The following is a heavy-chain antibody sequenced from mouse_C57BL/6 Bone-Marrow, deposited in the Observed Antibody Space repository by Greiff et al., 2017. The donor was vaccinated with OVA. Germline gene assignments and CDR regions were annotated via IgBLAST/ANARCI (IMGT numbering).Heavy chain of an antibody. Sequence: EVKLMESGGGLVQPGGSMKLSCVASGFTFSNYWMNWVRQSPEKGLEWVAQIRLKSDNYATHYAESVKGRFTISRDASKSSVYLQMNNLRAEDTGIYYCTFGSKPYFDYWGQGTTLTVSS. CDR1: GFTFSNYW. CDR3: TFGSKPYFDY. CDR2: IRLKSDNYAT. V-gene: IGHV6-3*01. J-gene: IGHJ2*01. D-gene: IGHD1-1*01.